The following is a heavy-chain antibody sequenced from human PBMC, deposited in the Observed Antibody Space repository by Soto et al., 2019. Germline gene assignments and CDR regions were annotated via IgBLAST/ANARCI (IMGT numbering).Heavy chain of an antibody. CDR2: IKDDGGDE. Sequence: EVQLVESGGGLVQPGGSLRLSCAASGFTFSPYWMSWVRQAPGKGLEWVAIIKDDGGDELYLEAVRGRFTISRDNAKKSLYLAMASLRVEGTAVYYCAGGSGWISDTWGQGTLVNVSS. D-gene: IGHD6-19*01. J-gene: IGHJ5*02. CDR1: GFTFSPYW. CDR3: AGGSGWISDT. V-gene: IGHV3-7*05.